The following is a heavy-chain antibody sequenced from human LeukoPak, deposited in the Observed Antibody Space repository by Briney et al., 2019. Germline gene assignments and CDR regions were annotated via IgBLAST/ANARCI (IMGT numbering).Heavy chain of an antibody. CDR3: ARVAKERVGGVYYFDY. CDR1: GFTFSNYA. Sequence: PGGSLRLSCAASGFTFSNYAMSWVRQATGKGLEWVSSIGTAGDTYYTGSVKGRFTISRENAKNSLYLQMNSLRAGDTAVYYCARVAKERVGGVYYFDYWGQGTLVTVSS. V-gene: IGHV3-13*01. CDR2: IGTAGDT. D-gene: IGHD1-1*01. J-gene: IGHJ4*02.